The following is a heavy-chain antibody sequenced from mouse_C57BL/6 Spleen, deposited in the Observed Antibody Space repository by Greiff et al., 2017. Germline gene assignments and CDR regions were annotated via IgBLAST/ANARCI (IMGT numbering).Heavy chain of an antibody. CDR3: ARSYYYGSKYFDV. Sequence: EVKLQESGGDLVKPGGSLKLSCAASGFTFSSYGMSWVRQTPHKKLVWVATISSGGSYTYYQDSVKGRFTISRDNAKNTLYLHMSSLTAEDTAMYYGARSYYYGSKYFDVWGTGTTVTVSS. V-gene: IGHV5-6*01. D-gene: IGHD1-1*01. CDR1: GFTFSSYG. CDR2: ISSGGSYT. J-gene: IGHJ1*03.